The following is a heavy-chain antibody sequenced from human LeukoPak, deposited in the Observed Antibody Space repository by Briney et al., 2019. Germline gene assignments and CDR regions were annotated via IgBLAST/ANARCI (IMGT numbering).Heavy chain of an antibody. CDR1: GGSINSALYY. Sequence: SETLSLTCTVSGGSINSALYYWAWIRQTPEQQLEWIGSVSHDGITKYSPSLGGRVSLSADTSKNALFMEVHSVTAADSAIYARHTIFCSFINCSPFDPWGQGTLVTVSS. CDR2: VSHDGIT. V-gene: IGHV4-39*01. J-gene: IGHJ5*02. D-gene: IGHD3-3*01. CDR3: HTIFCSFINCSPFDP.